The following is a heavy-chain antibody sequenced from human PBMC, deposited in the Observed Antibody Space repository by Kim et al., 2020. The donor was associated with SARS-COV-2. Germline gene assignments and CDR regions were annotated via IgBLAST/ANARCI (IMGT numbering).Heavy chain of an antibody. CDR3: ARPLSSHFDF. D-gene: IGHD3-10*01. J-gene: IGHJ4*02. V-gene: IGHV3-33*05. CDR1: GFTFSNFG. Sequence: GGSLRLSCAASGFTFSNFGMHWVRQAPGKGLEWVAFTSTDGSTAIYADSVRGRFTISRDYSENKLYLQMDSLSAGDTAVYYCARPLSSHFDFWGQGTLVTVSS. CDR2: TSTDGSTA.